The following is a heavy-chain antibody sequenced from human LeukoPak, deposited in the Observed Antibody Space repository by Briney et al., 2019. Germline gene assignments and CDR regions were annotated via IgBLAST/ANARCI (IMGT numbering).Heavy chain of an antibody. CDR1: GYTFTGYY. CDR3: ARAFYDILTGATSFDY. J-gene: IGHJ4*02. Sequence: ASVKVSCKASGYTFTGYYMHWVRQAPGQGPEWMGWINPNSGGTNYAQKFQGRVTMTRDTSISTAYMELSRLRSDDTAVYYCARAFYDILTGATSFDYWGQGTLVTVSS. CDR2: INPNSGGT. V-gene: IGHV1-2*02. D-gene: IGHD3-9*01.